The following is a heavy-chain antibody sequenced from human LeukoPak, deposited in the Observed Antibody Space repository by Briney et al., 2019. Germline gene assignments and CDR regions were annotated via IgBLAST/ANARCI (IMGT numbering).Heavy chain of an antibody. CDR1: GFTFSSYA. CDR2: ISGGGGST. Sequence: PGGSLRLSCAASGFTFSSYAMSWVRQAPGKGLEWVSAISGGGGSTYYADSVKGRFTISRDNSKNTLYLQMNSLRAEDTAVYYCAKGSGDYVWGSYRPFDAFDIWGQGTMVTVSS. CDR3: AKGSGDYVWGSYRPFDAFDI. D-gene: IGHD3-16*02. V-gene: IGHV3-23*01. J-gene: IGHJ3*02.